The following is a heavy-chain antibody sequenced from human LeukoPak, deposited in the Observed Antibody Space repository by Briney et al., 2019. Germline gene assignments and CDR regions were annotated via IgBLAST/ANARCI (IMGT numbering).Heavy chain of an antibody. J-gene: IGHJ4*02. CDR2: IIPIFGTA. V-gene: IGHV1-69*13. D-gene: IGHD3-9*01. CDR1: GGTFSSYA. Sequence: ASVKVSCKASGGTFSSYAISWVRQAPGQGLEWMGGIIPIFGTANYAQKFQGRVTITADESTSTAYMELSSLRSEDTAVYYCARGSVDFDWSNHPAYYFDYWGQGTLVTVSS. CDR3: ARGSVDFDWSNHPAYYFDY.